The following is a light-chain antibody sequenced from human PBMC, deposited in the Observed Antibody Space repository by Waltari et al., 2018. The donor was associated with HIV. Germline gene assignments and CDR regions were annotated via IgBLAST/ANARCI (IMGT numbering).Light chain of an antibody. Sequence: DIQMTQSPSILSSSIGDRVTITCRASQTIDYLLAWYQQKPGSAPKVIIAKASILEGEVSSRCSGSGFGTEFTLTSRSLQPDDFATYYCQQYKTYCSFGQGT. CDR3: QQYKTYCS. J-gene: IGKJ2*01. V-gene: IGKV1-5*03. CDR2: KAS. CDR1: QTIDYL.